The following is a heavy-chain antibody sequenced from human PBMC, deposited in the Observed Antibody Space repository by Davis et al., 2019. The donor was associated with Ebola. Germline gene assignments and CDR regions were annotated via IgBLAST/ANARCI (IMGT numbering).Heavy chain of an antibody. J-gene: IGHJ4*02. D-gene: IGHD3-10*01. V-gene: IGHV3-33*01. CDR3: ARGGSGGYYFDY. CDR2: IWYDGSNK. CDR1: GFTFSSYG. Sequence: GESLKISCAASGFTFSSYGMHWVRLAPGKGLEWVAVIWYDGSNKYYADSVKGRFTISRDNSKNTLYLQMNSLRAEDTAVYYCARGGSGGYYFDYWGQGTLVTFSS.